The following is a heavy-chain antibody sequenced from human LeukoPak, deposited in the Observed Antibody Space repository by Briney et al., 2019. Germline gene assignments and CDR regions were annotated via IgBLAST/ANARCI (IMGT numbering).Heavy chain of an antibody. D-gene: IGHD3-22*01. V-gene: IGHV3-15*01. CDR1: GFTFSNAW. J-gene: IGHJ4*02. CDR2: IKSKTDGGTT. CDR3: ARGDYYDSSGYYPGY. Sequence: GGSLRLSCAASGFTFSNAWMSWVRQAPGKGLEWVGRIKSKTDGGTTDYAAPVKGRFTISRDDSKNTLYLQMNSLKTEDTAVYYCARGDYYDSSGYYPGYWGQGTLVTVSS.